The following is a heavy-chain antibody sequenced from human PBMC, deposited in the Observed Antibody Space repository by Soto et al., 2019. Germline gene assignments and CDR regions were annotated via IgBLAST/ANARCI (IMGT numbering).Heavy chain of an antibody. D-gene: IGHD2-15*01. V-gene: IGHV4-4*02. CDR3: ARDPVFVSGGSWPLDY. J-gene: IGHJ4*02. Sequence: SETLSLTCAVSGGSISSSNWWSWVRQPPGKGLEWIGEIYHSGSTNYNPSLKSRVTISVDKSKNQFSLKLSSVTAADTAVYYCARDPVFVSGGSWPLDYWGQGTPVTVSS. CDR1: GGSISSSNW. CDR2: IYHSGST.